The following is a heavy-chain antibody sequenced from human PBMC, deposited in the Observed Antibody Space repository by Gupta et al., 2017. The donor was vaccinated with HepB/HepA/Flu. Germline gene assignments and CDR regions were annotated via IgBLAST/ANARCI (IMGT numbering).Heavy chain of an antibody. CDR2: IWHDGSKK. CDR1: GFIFSYYG. D-gene: IGHD2-15*01. Sequence: QVQLVESGGGVVQPGRSLRLSCVASGFIFSYYGIHWVRQAPGKGLEWVAVIWHDGSKKYYADSVKGRFIISRDNSKNTLYLQMNNLRAEDTAVYYCARAFRDNWGQGTLVTVS. CDR3: ARAFRDN. V-gene: IGHV3-33*01. J-gene: IGHJ4*02.